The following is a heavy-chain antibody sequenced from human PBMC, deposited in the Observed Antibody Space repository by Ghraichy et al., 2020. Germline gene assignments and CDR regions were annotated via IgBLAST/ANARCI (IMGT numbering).Heavy chain of an antibody. J-gene: IGHJ4*02. Sequence: GGSLRLSCAASGFTFSSYAMSWVRQAPGKGLEWVSAISGSGGSTYYADSVKGRFTISRDNSKNTLYLQINSLRAEDTAVYYCAKGLDPYSSGWFDYWGQGPLVTVSS. CDR2: ISGSGGST. CDR1: GFTFSSYA. D-gene: IGHD6-19*01. V-gene: IGHV3-23*01. CDR3: AKGLDPYSSGWFDY.